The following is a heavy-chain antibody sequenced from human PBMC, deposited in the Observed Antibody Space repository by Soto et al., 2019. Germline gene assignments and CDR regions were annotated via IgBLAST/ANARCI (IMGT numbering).Heavy chain of an antibody. CDR1: GFTFSTYS. CDR3: ARVPGALMSGWFGP. CDR2: ISSPTSYT. D-gene: IGHD2-8*01. J-gene: IGHJ5*02. Sequence: EVQLVESGGGLVKPGGSLRLSCAASGFTFSTYSMSWVRQAPGRGLVWVSSISSPTSYTYYADSVKGRFTISRDNAKNSLYLQLNSLRAEDTAVYYCARVPGALMSGWFGPWGQGTLVTVSS. V-gene: IGHV3-21*01.